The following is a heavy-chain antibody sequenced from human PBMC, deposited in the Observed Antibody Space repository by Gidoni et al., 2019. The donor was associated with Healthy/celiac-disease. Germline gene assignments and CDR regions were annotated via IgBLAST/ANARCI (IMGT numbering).Heavy chain of an antibody. CDR1: GFTLTASY. V-gene: IGHV3-11*01. Sequence: QVQLVESGGGLVNTGGSRRLSSAPSGFTLTASYLSWIRQAPGKGLEWVSYISSSGSTIYYADSGKGRFTISRDNAKNSLYLQMNSLRAEDTAVYYCARDLGYCSSTSCYTNWFDPWGQGTLVTVSS. CDR3: ARDLGYCSSTSCYTNWFDP. D-gene: IGHD2-2*02. J-gene: IGHJ5*02. CDR2: ISSSGSTI.